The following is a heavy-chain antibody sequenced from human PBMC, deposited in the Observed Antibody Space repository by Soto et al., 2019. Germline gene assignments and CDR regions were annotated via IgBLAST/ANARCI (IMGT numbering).Heavy chain of an antibody. V-gene: IGHV3-30*18. Sequence: QVQLVESGGGVVQPGRSLRLSCAASGFTFSSYGMHWVRQAPGKGLEWVAVISYDGSNKYYADSVKGRFTISRDNSKNTLYLQMNSLRAQDTAVYYCAKNGYYYDTSSNGMDVWGQGTTVTVSS. CDR3: AKNGYYYDTSSNGMDV. D-gene: IGHD3-22*01. J-gene: IGHJ6*02. CDR2: ISYDGSNK. CDR1: GFTFSSYG.